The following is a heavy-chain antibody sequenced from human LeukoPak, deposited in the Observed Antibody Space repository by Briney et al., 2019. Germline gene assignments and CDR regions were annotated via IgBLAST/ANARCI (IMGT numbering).Heavy chain of an antibody. CDR3: AKDLGTVTRKGDY. D-gene: IGHD4-17*01. CDR2: IRYDGSNK. CDR1: GFTFSSYG. Sequence: GGSLRLSCAASGFTFSSYGMHWVRQAPGKGLEWVAFIRYDGSNKYYADSVKGRFTISRGNSKNTLYLQMNSLRAEDTAVYYCAKDLGTVTRKGDYWGQGTLVTVSS. V-gene: IGHV3-30*02. J-gene: IGHJ4*02.